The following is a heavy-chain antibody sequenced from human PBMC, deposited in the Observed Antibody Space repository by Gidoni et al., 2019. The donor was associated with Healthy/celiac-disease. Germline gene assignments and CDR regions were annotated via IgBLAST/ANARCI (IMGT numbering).Heavy chain of an antibody. CDR1: GFTFSSYA. CDR2: ISYDGSNK. D-gene: IGHD6-13*01. Sequence: QVQLVESGGGVVQPGRSLRLSCAASGFTFSSYAMHWVRQAPGKGLEWVAVISYDGSNKYYADSVKGRFTISRDNSKNTLYLQMNSRRAEDTAVYYCVAAAGTPDAFDIWGQGTMVTVSS. J-gene: IGHJ3*02. CDR3: VAAAGTPDAFDI. V-gene: IGHV3-30*04.